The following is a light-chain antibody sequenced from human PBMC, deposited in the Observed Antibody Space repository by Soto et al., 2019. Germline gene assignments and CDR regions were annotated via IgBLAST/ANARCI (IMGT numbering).Light chain of an antibody. CDR1: QFVSSRY. CDR3: QLYGSPPNS. V-gene: IGKV3-20*01. Sequence: ESLWTKSHGTLSLSPGESATLLCRGSQFVSSRYLAWYQQKPGQAPTLLIYGASSRATGIPARFSGSGSGTDFTLTITPLEPEDFAVYFCQLYGSPPNSLGQGTRLEIK. J-gene: IGKJ5*01. CDR2: GAS.